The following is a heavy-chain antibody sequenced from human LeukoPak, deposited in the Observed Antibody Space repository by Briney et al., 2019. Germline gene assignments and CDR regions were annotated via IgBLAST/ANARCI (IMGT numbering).Heavy chain of an antibody. CDR3: AKQGGARQDYYMDV. Sequence: SVKVSCKASGGTFSNYAISWVRLAPGQGLEWMGAIIPLSNTPNYARKFQGRVTITADESTTTAYMEVNSLTSDDTAVYFCAKQGGARQDYYMDVWGNGTTVIVSS. J-gene: IGHJ6*03. D-gene: IGHD3-16*01. V-gene: IGHV1-69*13. CDR2: IIPLSNTP. CDR1: GGTFSNYA.